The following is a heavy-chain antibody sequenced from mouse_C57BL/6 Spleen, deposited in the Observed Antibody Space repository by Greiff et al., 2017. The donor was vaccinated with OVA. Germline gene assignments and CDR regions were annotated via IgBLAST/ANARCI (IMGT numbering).Heavy chain of an antibody. Sequence: EVKLVESGGDLVKPGGSLKLSCAASGFTFSSYGMSWVRQTPDKRLEWVATISSGGSYTYYPDSVKGRLTISRDNAKNTLYLQMSSLKSEDTAMYYCARQKGYSNPLLDYWGQGTTLTVSS. CDR1: GFTFSSYG. V-gene: IGHV5-6*01. CDR2: ISSGGSYT. D-gene: IGHD2-5*01. CDR3: ARQKGYSNPLLDY. J-gene: IGHJ2*01.